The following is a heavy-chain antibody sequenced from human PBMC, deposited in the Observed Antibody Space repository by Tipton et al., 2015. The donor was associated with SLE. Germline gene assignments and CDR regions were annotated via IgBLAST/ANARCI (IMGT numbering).Heavy chain of an antibody. V-gene: IGHV4-30-2*01. Sequence: RSLRLSCTVSGGSISSPAYSWNWIRQPPGKGLEWIGSIYHSVSTSYNPSLKSRVTISVDRSKNHFSLKLSSVTAADTAVYYCASGPYCAGDCLSPLIYWGQGTLVTVSS. CDR1: GGSISSPAYS. CDR2: IYHSVST. J-gene: IGHJ4*02. D-gene: IGHD2-21*01. CDR3: ASGPYCAGDCLSPLIY.